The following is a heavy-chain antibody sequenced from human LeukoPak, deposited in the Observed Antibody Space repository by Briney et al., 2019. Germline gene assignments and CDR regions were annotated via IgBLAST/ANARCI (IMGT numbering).Heavy chain of an antibody. J-gene: IGHJ6*02. D-gene: IGHD3-9*01. CDR1: GFTFSTYG. Sequence: GRSLRLSCAASGFTFSTYGMHWVRQAPGKGLEWVAVISYDGSNKYYGDSVKGRFTISRDNSKNTLFLQMKSLRAEDTAVYYCAKDCNPTYYDILTGYYYYYGMDVWGQGTTVTVSS. CDR3: AKDCNPTYYDILTGYYYYYGMDV. CDR2: ISYDGSNK. V-gene: IGHV3-30*18.